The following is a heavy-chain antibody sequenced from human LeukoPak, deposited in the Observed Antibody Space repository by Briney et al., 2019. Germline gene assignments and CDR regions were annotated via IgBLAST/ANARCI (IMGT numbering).Heavy chain of an antibody. V-gene: IGHV3-48*03. Sequence: GGSLRLSCAASGFTFSSYEMNWVRQAPGKGLEWVSYISSSGSTIYYADSVKGRFTISRDNAKNSLYRQMNSLRAEDTAVYYCSEHGITMIGGVWGKGTTLTISS. CDR1: GFTFSSYE. J-gene: IGHJ6*04. CDR3: SEHGITMIGGV. CDR2: ISSSGSTI. D-gene: IGHD3-10*02.